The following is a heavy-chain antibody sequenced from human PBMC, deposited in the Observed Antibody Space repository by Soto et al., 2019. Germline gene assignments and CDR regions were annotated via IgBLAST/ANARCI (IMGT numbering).Heavy chain of an antibody. Sequence: GGSLRLSCAASGFTFSGSAMHWVRQASGKGLEWVGRIRSKANSYATAYAASVKGRFTISRDDSKNTAYLQMNSLKTEDTAVYYCPRYDSSGYYSLDAFDIWGHGTMVALS. J-gene: IGHJ3*02. CDR3: PRYDSSGYYSLDAFDI. V-gene: IGHV3-73*01. D-gene: IGHD3-22*01. CDR2: IRSKANSYAT. CDR1: GFTFSGSA.